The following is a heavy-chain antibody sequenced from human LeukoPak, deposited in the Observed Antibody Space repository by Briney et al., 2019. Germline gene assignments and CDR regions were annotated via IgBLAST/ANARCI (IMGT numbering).Heavy chain of an antibody. CDR3: ARSSGRVTLGFCNGGSCLNWFDP. J-gene: IGHJ5*02. D-gene: IGHD2-15*01. V-gene: IGHV4-39*01. CDR2: IYHRGST. CDR1: GDSISSRGYY. Sequence: SETLSLTCTVSGDSISSRGYYWGWIRQPPGKGLEWIGSIYHRGSTYYSASLKSRVIVSVDTSKNQFSLRLISVTAANTAVYYCARSSGRVTLGFCNGGSCLNWFDPWGQGTLVTVSS.